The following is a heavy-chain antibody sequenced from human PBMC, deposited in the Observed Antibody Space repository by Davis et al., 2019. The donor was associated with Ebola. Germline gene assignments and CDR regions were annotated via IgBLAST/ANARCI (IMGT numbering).Heavy chain of an antibody. CDR1: GYTFTSYY. CDR2: INPSGGST. V-gene: IGHV1-46*01. D-gene: IGHD1-7*01. CDR3: AKELSTGTTRLFDYYYYMDV. J-gene: IGHJ6*03. Sequence: ASVKVSCKASGYTFTSYYMHWVRQAPGQGLEWMGLINPSGGSTSYAQKFQGRVTMTRDTSTSTVYMALSSLRSEDTAVYYCAKELSTGTTRLFDYYYYMDVWGKGTTVTVSS.